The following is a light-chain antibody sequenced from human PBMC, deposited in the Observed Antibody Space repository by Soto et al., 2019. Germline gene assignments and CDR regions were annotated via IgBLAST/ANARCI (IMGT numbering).Light chain of an antibody. J-gene: IGKJ1*01. V-gene: IGKV2-24*01. CDR2: KIS. Sequence: DVVMTQSPLSSPVTLGQPASISCRSSQSLLHSDGNTYFTWLQQRPGQPPRVLIYKISSRFSGVPDRFRGSGAGTDFTLTISRVEAEDVGIYYCMQATHLPHTFGQGTKVELK. CDR3: MQATHLPHT. CDR1: QSLLHSDGNTY.